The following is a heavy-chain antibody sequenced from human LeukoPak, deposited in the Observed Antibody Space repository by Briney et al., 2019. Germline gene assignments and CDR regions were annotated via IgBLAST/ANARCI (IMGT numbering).Heavy chain of an antibody. CDR3: ARGGPYYYDSSFDY. D-gene: IGHD3-22*01. CDR1: GGTFSSYA. Sequence: SVKVSCKASGGTFSSYAISWVRQAPGQGLEWMGRIIPILGIANYAQKFQGRVTITADKSTSTAYMELSSLRSEDTAVYYCARGGPYYYDSSFDYWGQGTLVTVSS. CDR2: IIPILGIA. J-gene: IGHJ4*02. V-gene: IGHV1-69*04.